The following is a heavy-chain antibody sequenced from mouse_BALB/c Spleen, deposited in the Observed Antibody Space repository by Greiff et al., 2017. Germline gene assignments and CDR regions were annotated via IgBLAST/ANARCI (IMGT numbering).Heavy chain of an antibody. CDR3: ARYYGSSPDWFAY. CDR1: GFNIKDTY. Sequence: EVQLQESGAELVNPGASVKLSCTASGFNIKDTYMHWVKQRPEQGLEWIGRIDPANGNTKYDPKFQGKATITADTSSNTAYLQLSSLTSEDTAVYYCARYYGSSPDWFAYWGQGTLVTVSA. CDR2: IDPANGNT. V-gene: IGHV14-3*02. J-gene: IGHJ3*01. D-gene: IGHD1-1*01.